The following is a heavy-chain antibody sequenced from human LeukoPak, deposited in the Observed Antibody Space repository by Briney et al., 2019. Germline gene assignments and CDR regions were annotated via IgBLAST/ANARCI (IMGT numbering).Heavy chain of an antibody. Sequence: PGGSLRLSCAASGFTFSSYSMNWVRQAPGQGLEWVSSISSSSSYIYYADSVEGRFTISRDNAKNSLYLQMNSLRAEDTAVYYCARAAAPYDFWSGYYPPDAFDIWGQGTMVTVSS. CDR1: GFTFSSYS. CDR3: ARAAAPYDFWSGYYPPDAFDI. CDR2: ISSSSSYI. D-gene: IGHD3-3*01. J-gene: IGHJ3*02. V-gene: IGHV3-21*01.